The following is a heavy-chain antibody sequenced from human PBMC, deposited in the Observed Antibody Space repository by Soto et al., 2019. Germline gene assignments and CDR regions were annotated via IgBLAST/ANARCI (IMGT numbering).Heavy chain of an antibody. D-gene: IGHD3-3*01. J-gene: IGHJ6*02. CDR3: ASPHYDFWSGINYYYYGMDV. CDR1: GFTFTSSA. Sequence: ASVKVSCKASGFTFTSSAVQWVRQARGQRLEWIGWIVVGSGNTNYAQKFQERVTITRDMSTSTAYMELSSLRSEDTAVYYCASPHYDFWSGINYYYYGMDVWGQGTTVTVSS. V-gene: IGHV1-58*01. CDR2: IVVGSGNT.